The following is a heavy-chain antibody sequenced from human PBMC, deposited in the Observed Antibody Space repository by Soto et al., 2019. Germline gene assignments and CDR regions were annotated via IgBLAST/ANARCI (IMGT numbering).Heavy chain of an antibody. CDR1: AFTFSSYA. CDR2: ISASGGST. CDR3: AKGSGNSVYNFDN. V-gene: IGHV3-23*01. J-gene: IGHJ4*02. D-gene: IGHD1-26*01. Sequence: EVQLLESGGGLVQPGGSLRLSCAASAFTFSSYAMSWVRQAPGKGLEWVSVISASGGSTYYADSVKGRFTISRDSSENTLYLQMSSLRADDTAVYYCAKGSGNSVYNFDNWGQGTLVTVSS.